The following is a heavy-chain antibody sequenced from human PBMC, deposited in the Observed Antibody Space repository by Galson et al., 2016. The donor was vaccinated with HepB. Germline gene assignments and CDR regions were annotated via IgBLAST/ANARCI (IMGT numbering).Heavy chain of an antibody. CDR1: GFTFSDYS. J-gene: IGHJ5*02. V-gene: IGHV3-48*01. CDR2: ISGTSGLI. Sequence: SLRLSCAASGFTFSDYSMIWVRQAPGKGLEWVSYISGTSGLIHYTDSVKGRFTISRDNAKNSLDLQMNSLRVEDTAVYYCARGRVNWDNWFDPWGQGALVTVSS. D-gene: IGHD7-27*01. CDR3: ARGRVNWDNWFDP.